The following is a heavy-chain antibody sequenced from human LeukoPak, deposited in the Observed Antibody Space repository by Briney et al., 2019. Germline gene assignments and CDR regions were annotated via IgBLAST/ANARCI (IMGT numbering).Heavy chain of an antibody. CDR1: GFTFSSYG. Sequence: PGGSLRLSCAASGFTFSSYGMHWVRQAPGKGLEWVAVIWYDGSNKYYADSVKGRFTISRDNSKNTLYLQMNSLRAEDTAVYYCAVNYYDSSSYYYFDYWGQGTLVTVSS. J-gene: IGHJ4*02. CDR3: AVNYYDSSSYYYFDY. CDR2: IWYDGSNK. D-gene: IGHD3-22*01. V-gene: IGHV3-33*01.